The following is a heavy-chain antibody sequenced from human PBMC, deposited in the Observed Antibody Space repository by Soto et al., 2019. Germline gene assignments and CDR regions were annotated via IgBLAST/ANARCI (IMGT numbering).Heavy chain of an antibody. CDR2: IVVGSGNT. D-gene: IGHD1-1*01. J-gene: IGHJ4*02. CDR3: AADDMTTFI. Sequence: ASVNVSCKASGFTFPSSAVQWVRQARGQRLEWIGWIVVGSGNTNSAQKFQERVTFTRDMSTSTVYMELSSLKFEDTAVYYCAADDMTTFIWGQGTLVTVSS. V-gene: IGHV1-58*01. CDR1: GFTFPSSA.